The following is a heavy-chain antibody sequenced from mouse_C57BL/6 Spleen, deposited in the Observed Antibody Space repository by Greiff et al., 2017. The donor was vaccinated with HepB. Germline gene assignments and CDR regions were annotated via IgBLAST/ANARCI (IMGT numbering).Heavy chain of an antibody. J-gene: IGHJ3*01. D-gene: IGHD1-1*02. CDR2: ISDGGSYT. CDR3: AREGRWSFAY. V-gene: IGHV5-4*01. Sequence: EVQRVESGGGLVKPGGSLKLSCAASGFTFSSYAMSWVRQTPEKRLEWVATISDGGSYTYYPDNVKGRFTISRDNAKNNLYLQMSHLKSEDTAMYYCAREGRWSFAYWGQGTLVTVSA. CDR1: GFTFSSYA.